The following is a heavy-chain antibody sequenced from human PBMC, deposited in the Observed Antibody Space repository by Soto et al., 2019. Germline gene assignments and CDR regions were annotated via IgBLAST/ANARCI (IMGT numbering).Heavy chain of an antibody. D-gene: IGHD6-13*01. Sequence: GRPLRLSGAASGFTFSNAFMSWVRQAPGKGLEWVGRIKSKTDGGTTDYAAPVKGRFTISRDDSKNTLYLQMNSLKTEDTAVYYCTTEFSWSYYGMDVWGQGTTVTVSS. CDR1: GFTFSNAF. CDR2: IKSKTDGGTT. V-gene: IGHV3-15*01. CDR3: TTEFSWSYYGMDV. J-gene: IGHJ6*02.